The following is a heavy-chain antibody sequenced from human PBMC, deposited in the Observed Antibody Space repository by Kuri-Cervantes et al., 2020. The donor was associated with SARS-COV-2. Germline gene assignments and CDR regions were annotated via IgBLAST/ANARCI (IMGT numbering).Heavy chain of an antibody. CDR1: GASISNGSYY. V-gene: IGHV4-61*02. CDR3: ARDWGYSYAEGAFDI. J-gene: IGHJ3*02. Sequence: SCTVSGASISNGSYYWSWIRQPAGKGLEWIGRFYTTERINYNPSLKSRVTISVDTSKDQFSLKLSSVTAADTAVYYCARDWGYSYAEGAFDIWGQGTMVTVSS. D-gene: IGHD5-18*01. CDR2: FYTTERI.